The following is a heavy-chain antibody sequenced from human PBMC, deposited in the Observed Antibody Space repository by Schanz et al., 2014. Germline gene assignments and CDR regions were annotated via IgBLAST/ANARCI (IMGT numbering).Heavy chain of an antibody. D-gene: IGHD3-10*01. J-gene: IGHJ4*02. CDR1: XXXXTNYG. Sequence: QVRLVXXGAEARXPGASVXVSCKASXXXXTNYGFSWVRXXPGQGLGWMGWITAYNGNTHYAQKLQGRVTMTTDTSSSTAYXXXRSLRFDDTAVYYXAXDKGGPSYYTPGSFSAXXYWGQGTLXXVSS. CDR2: ITAYNGNT. V-gene: IGHV1-18*04. CDR3: AXDKGGPSYYTPGSFSAXXY.